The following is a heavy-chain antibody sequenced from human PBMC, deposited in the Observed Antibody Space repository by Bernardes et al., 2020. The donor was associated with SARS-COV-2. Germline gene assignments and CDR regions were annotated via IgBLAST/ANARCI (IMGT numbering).Heavy chain of an antibody. CDR2: INPNSGGT. CDR3: ARDLGEVAGTYWFDP. V-gene: IGHV1-2*02. D-gene: IGHD6-19*01. CDR1: GYTFTGYY. J-gene: IGHJ5*02. Sequence: ASVKVSCKASGYTFTGYYMHWVRQAPGQGLEWMGWINPNSGGTNYAQKFQGRVTMTRDTSISTAYMELSRLRSDDTAVYYCARDLGEVAGTYWFDPWGQGTLVTVSS.